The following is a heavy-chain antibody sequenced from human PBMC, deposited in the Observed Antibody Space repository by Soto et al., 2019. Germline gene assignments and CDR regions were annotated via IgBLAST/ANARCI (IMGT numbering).Heavy chain of an antibody. CDR3: ARRPSYYYDSSGYPPDY. V-gene: IGHV5-10-1*01. D-gene: IGHD3-22*01. CDR2: IDPSDSYT. Sequence: EESLKISCKGSGYSFTSYWISWVRQMPGKGLEWMGRIDPSDSYTNYSPSFQGHVTISADKSISTAYLQWSSLKASDTAMYYCARRPSYYYDSSGYPPDYWGQGTLVTVSS. CDR1: GYSFTSYW. J-gene: IGHJ4*02.